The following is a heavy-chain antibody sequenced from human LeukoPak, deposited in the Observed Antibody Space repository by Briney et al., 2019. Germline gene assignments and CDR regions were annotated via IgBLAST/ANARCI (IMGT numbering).Heavy chain of an antibody. CDR3: ARDLATRQRTGLYDS. D-gene: IGHD3-16*02. V-gene: IGHV3-66*01. CDR2: IYVDGST. Sequence: GGSLRLSCAASGFTFSSYEMNWVRQAPGKGLQWVSVIYVDGSTYYADSVKGRITISRDNSRNTLYLQMNSLRAEDTAVYYCARDLATRQRTGLYDSWGQGALVTVSS. J-gene: IGHJ4*02. CDR1: GFTFSSYE.